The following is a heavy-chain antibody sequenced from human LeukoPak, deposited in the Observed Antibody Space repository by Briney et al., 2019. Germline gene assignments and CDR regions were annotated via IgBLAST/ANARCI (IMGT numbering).Heavy chain of an antibody. CDR3: VNMRGGAVAGTRSDY. J-gene: IGHJ4*02. CDR2: ISSDGSTT. V-gene: IGHV3-74*01. Sequence: QSGGSLRLSCAASGFAFGNYWMHWVRQAPGKGLVWVSRISSDGSTTTYADSLKGRFTISRDNAKNTLYLQMNSLTADDTAMYYCVNMRGGAVAGTRSDYWGQGTLVTVSS. CDR1: GFAFGNYW. D-gene: IGHD6-19*01.